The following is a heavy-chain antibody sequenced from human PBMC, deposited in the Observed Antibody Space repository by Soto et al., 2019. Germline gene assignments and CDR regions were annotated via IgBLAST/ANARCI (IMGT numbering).Heavy chain of an antibody. V-gene: IGHV1-69*13. Sequence: ASVKVSCKASGGTFSSYAISWVRQAPGQGLEWMGGIIPIFGTANYAQKFQGRVTITADESTSTAYMELSSLRSEDTAVYYCASILAATEYYYGMDVWGQGTTVTVSS. D-gene: IGHD2-15*01. CDR2: IIPIFGTA. CDR3: ASILAATEYYYGMDV. CDR1: GGTFSSYA. J-gene: IGHJ6*02.